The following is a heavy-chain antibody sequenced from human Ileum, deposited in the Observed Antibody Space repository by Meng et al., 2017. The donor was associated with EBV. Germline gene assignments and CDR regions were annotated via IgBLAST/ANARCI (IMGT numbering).Heavy chain of an antibody. V-gene: IGHV1-2*06. CDR1: GYTFTGYY. CDR2: INPNSGGT. CDR3: ARVGYGSGSFRFDY. J-gene: IGHJ4*02. D-gene: IGHD3-10*01. Sequence: QVQLEQSGGGVKKPGTSVKVSCKASGYTFTGYYMNWVRQAPGKGLEWMGRINPNSGGTNYAQKFKGRVTMTRDTSISTAYMELSRLRSDDTAVYYCARVGYGSGSFRFDYWGQGTLVTVSS.